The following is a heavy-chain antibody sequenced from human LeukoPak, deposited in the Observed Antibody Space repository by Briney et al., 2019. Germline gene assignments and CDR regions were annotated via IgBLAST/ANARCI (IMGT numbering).Heavy chain of an antibody. CDR1: GFTFGDYA. CDR2: IRSKAYGGTT. Sequence: GGSLRLSCTASGFTFGDYAMSWVRQAPGKGLEWVGFIRSKAYGGTTEYAASVKGRSTISRDDSKSIAYLQMNSLKTEDTAVYYCTRLNSSGWTEYFDYWGQGTLVTVSS. D-gene: IGHD6-19*01. V-gene: IGHV3-49*04. CDR3: TRLNSSGWTEYFDY. J-gene: IGHJ4*02.